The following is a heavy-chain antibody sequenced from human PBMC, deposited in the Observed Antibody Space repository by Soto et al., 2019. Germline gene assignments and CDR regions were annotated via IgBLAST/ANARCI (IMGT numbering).Heavy chain of an antibody. V-gene: IGHV1-18*01. CDR1: GYTFSDYA. CDR2: ISASTRNT. J-gene: IGHJ2*01. D-gene: IGHD2-15*01. CDR3: VRCYCSVGSCYACWHFDL. Sequence: QVQLVQSGREVKKPGASVKVSCQASGYTFSDYAISWVLQAPGQGLEWMGWISASTRNTDQAQNFQGRVILTLDTSTNTAYMELRSLRSDDTAVYYCVRCYCSVGSCYACWHFDLWGRGTLVTVSS.